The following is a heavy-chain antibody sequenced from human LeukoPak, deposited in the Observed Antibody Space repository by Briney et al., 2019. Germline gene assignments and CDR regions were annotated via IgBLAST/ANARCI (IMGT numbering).Heavy chain of an antibody. D-gene: IGHD3-22*01. CDR3: ARVGYYYDSSGYAHDAFDI. CDR1: GGSISSSSYY. V-gene: IGHV4-39*07. CDR2: IYYSGTT. Sequence: SETLSLTCTVSGGSISSSSYYWGWIRQPPGKGLEWIGSIYYSGTTYYNPSLKSRVTISVDTSKNQFSLKLSSVTAADTAVYYCARVGYYYDSSGYAHDAFDIWGQGTMVTVSS. J-gene: IGHJ3*02.